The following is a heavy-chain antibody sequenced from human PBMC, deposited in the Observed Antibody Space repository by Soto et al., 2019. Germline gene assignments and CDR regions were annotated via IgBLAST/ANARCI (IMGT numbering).Heavy chain of an antibody. CDR2: IYDTGST. Sequence: QVQLQESGPGLVKPSETLSLTCSVSGGSISGYYWSWIRQPPGKGLEWICYIYDTGSTKANPSLKSRVTISIDTSKNQFSLRLSSVTAADTAVYYCAREQWLVRGVFDYWGQGTLVTVSS. V-gene: IGHV4-59*01. J-gene: IGHJ4*02. D-gene: IGHD6-19*01. CDR3: AREQWLVRGVFDY. CDR1: GGSISGYY.